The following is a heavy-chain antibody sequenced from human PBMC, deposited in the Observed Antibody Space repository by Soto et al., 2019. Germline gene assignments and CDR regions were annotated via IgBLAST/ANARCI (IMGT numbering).Heavy chain of an antibody. J-gene: IGHJ4*02. Sequence: QVQLVESGGGVVQPGRSLRLSCAASGFTFSSYAMHWVRQAPGTGLEWVAVISYDGRDKYYPDSVKGRFTISRDNSKNTPYLQMNSLRAEDTAVYYCARSAGGSYPQYDYWGQGTLVTVSS. CDR3: ARSAGGSYPQYDY. D-gene: IGHD1-26*01. CDR1: GFTFSSYA. CDR2: ISYDGRDK. V-gene: IGHV3-30*04.